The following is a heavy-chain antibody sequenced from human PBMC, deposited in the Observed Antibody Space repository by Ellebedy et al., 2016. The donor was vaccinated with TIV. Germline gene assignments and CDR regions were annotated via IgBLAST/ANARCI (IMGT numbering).Heavy chain of an antibody. J-gene: IGHJ4*02. CDR2: IKQDGSEE. V-gene: IGHV3-7*04. Sequence: PGGSLRLSCTDSGFTVSSYWMQWVRQAPGKGLEWVANIKQDGSEEYYLDSVKGRFTISRDNAKKSLYLQMNSLRSEDTAVYYCARGSGWIIDYWGQGTLVTVSS. D-gene: IGHD6-19*01. CDR3: ARGSGWIIDY. CDR1: GFTVSSYW.